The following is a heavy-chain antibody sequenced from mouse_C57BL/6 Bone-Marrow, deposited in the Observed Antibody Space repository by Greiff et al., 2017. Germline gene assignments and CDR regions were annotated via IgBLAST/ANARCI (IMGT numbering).Heavy chain of an antibody. Sequence: EVKLLESGPGLVKPSQSLSFSCSVSGYSITSGYYWYWIRQFPGNNLEWLGYISYDGSNNYNPSLKNRISITRDTSNIQFFLKLNSVTTEDSATYYCARGDYYGPFAYWGQGTLVTVSA. CDR3: ARGDYYGPFAY. D-gene: IGHD1-1*01. V-gene: IGHV3-6*01. CDR1: GYSITSGYY. CDR2: ISYDGSN. J-gene: IGHJ3*01.